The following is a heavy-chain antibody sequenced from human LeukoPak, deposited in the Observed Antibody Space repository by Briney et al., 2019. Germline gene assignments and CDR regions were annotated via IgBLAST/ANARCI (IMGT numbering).Heavy chain of an antibody. V-gene: IGHV3-21*01. Sequence: PGGSLRLSCAASGFTFSSYSMNWVRQAPGKGLERVSFISSSSYKYYADSVKGRLTISRDNAKNSLYLQMNSLRAEDTAVYYCARDYYYDSSGYYGRRGFDYWGQGTLVTVSS. CDR2: ISSSSYK. CDR1: GFTFSSYS. D-gene: IGHD3-22*01. CDR3: ARDYYYDSSGYYGRRGFDY. J-gene: IGHJ4*02.